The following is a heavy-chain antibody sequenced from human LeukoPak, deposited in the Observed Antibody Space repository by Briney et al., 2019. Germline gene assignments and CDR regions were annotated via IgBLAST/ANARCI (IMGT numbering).Heavy chain of an antibody. Sequence: GGSLRLSRAASGFTFSSYAMSWVRQAPGKGLEWVSAISGRGGSTYYADSVKGRFTISRDNSKNTLHLQMNSLRAEDTAVYYCAKVRDILTGYYYPAPVFDYWGQGTLVTVSS. J-gene: IGHJ4*02. CDR2: ISGRGGST. D-gene: IGHD3-9*01. CDR3: AKVRDILTGYYYPAPVFDY. V-gene: IGHV3-23*01. CDR1: GFTFSSYA.